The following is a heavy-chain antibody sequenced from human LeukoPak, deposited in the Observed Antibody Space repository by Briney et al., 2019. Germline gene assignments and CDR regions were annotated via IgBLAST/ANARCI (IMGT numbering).Heavy chain of an antibody. J-gene: IGHJ4*02. CDR1: GYSISSGYY. V-gene: IGHV4-38-2*02. CDR3: ARNNLVVTALYYFDY. D-gene: IGHD2-21*02. Sequence: KTSETLSLTCTVSGYSISSGYYWGWIRQPPGKGLEWIGSIYHSGSTYYNPSLKSRVTISVDTSKNQFSLKLSSVTAADTAVYYCARNNLVVTALYYFDYWGQGTLVTVSS. CDR2: IYHSGST.